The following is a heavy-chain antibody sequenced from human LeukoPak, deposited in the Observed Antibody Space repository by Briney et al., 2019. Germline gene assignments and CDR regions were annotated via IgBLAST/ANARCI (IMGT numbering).Heavy chain of an antibody. D-gene: IGHD1-26*01. V-gene: IGHV3-30-3*01. CDR2: ISYDGSNK. CDR3: ARQVGAATNFEY. CDR1: GFTFSSYA. J-gene: IGHJ4*02. Sequence: GGSLRLSCAASGFTFSSYAMHWVRQAPGKGLEWVAVISYDGSNKYYADSVKGRFTISRDNSKNTLYLQMNSLRAEDTAVYYCARQVGAATNFEYWGQGTLVTVSS.